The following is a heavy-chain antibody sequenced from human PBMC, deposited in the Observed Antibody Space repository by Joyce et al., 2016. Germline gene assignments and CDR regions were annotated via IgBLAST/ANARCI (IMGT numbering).Heavy chain of an antibody. CDR3: TRSSRTGYTAGWPDFDY. CDR1: EFAFSSHA. Sequence: QVPLLESGGGVAQPGRSLRLSCAASEFAFSSHAMHWVRQGPGKGLEWVAVMSYDGSHQYYADSVGGRFTISRDNSQNTLYLQMNSLRVEDTAVYYCTRSSRTGYTAGWPDFDYWGQGTLVTVSS. V-gene: IGHV3-30*03. D-gene: IGHD2-2*02. J-gene: IGHJ4*02. CDR2: MSYDGSHQ.